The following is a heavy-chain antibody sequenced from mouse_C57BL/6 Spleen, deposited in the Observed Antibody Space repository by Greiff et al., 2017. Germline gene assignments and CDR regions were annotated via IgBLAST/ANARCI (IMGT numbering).Heavy chain of an antibody. CDR3: ARQMDDYDGLYAMDY. Sequence: QVQLQQSGPGLVAPSQSLSITCPVSGFSLTSYGVHWVRQPPGKGLEWLVVIWSDGSTTYNSAHKSRLSISKDNSKSQVFLKMNSLQTDDTAMYYCARQMDDYDGLYAMDYWGQGTSVTVSS. V-gene: IGHV2-6-1*01. CDR2: IWSDGST. CDR1: GFSLTSYG. J-gene: IGHJ4*01. D-gene: IGHD2-4*01.